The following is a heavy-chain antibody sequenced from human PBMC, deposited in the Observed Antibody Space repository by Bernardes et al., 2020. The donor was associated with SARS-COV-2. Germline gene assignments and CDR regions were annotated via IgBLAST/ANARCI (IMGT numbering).Heavy chain of an antibody. CDR2: IYSSGST. D-gene: IGHD2-21*01. CDR3: ARDLRGTYDGDNYPFDY. J-gene: IGHJ4*02. V-gene: IGHV4-4*07. Sequence: SETLSLTCTVSGGSISSFYWSWIRQPAGKGLEWIGRIYSSGSTNYNPSLKSRVTMSVDTSKHQFSVKLRSVTAADTAVYYCARDLRGTYDGDNYPFDYWGQGTLVTVSS. CDR1: GGSISSFY.